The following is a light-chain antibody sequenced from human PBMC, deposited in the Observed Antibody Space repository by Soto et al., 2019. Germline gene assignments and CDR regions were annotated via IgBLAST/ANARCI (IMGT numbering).Light chain of an antibody. Sequence: DIQMTQSPSTLSASVGDRVTITCRASESIRSWLAWYQQKPGKAPKLLIYEASSLESGVPSRFSGSGSGTEFNLTISSLQPYDFATYSCQQYEAYPLTFGGGTKVEIK. CDR2: EAS. CDR3: QQYEAYPLT. CDR1: ESIRSW. J-gene: IGKJ4*01. V-gene: IGKV1-5*03.